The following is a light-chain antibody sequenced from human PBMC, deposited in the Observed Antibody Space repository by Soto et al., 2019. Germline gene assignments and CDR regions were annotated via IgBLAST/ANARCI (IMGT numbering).Light chain of an antibody. J-gene: IGKJ4*01. V-gene: IGKV3D-15*01. Sequence: EIVMTQSPATLSVSPGERATLSCRASQSISSKLAWYQQKPGQAPRLLIYADSNRATGIPARFSGSGSGTEFTLTISSLQSEDFAVYYCQQYNNWPLTFGGGTKVDIK. CDR3: QQYNNWPLT. CDR2: ADS. CDR1: QSISSK.